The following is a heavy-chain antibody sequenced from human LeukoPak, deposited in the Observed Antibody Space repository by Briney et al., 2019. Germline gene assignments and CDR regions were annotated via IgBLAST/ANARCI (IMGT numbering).Heavy chain of an antibody. D-gene: IGHD6-25*01. Sequence: GGSLRLSCAASGFTFNNAWMTWVRQVPGKGLEWVGRIKSKTDGGTTDYAAPVKGRFTISRDNSKNTLFLQMNSLRAEDSALYYCAKYPGGFTGIVNYYHMDVWGKGTAVTVSS. CDR3: AKYPGGFTGIVNYYHMDV. J-gene: IGHJ6*03. CDR1: GFTFNNAW. CDR2: IKSKTDGGTT. V-gene: IGHV3-15*01.